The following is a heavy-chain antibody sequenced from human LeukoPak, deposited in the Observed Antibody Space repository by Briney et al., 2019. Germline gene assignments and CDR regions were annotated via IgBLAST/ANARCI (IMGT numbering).Heavy chain of an antibody. CDR2: IIPIFGTA. CDR1: GGTFSSYA. V-gene: IGHV1-69*06. Sequence: SVKVSCEASGGTFSSYAISWVRQAPGQGLEWMGGIIPIFGTANYAQKFQGRVTITADKSTSTAYMELSSLRSEDTAVYYCARGGSYYYYMDVWGKGTTVTVSS. J-gene: IGHJ6*03. CDR3: ARGGSYYYYMDV. D-gene: IGHD1-26*01.